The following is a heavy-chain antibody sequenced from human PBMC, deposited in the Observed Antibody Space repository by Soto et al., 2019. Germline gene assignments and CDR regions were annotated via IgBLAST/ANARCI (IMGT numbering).Heavy chain of an antibody. Sequence: SETLSVTCAVYGGSFSGYYWSWIRQPPGKGLEWIGEINHSGSTNYNPSLKSRVTISVDTSKNQFSLKLSSVTAADTAVYYCARGLCNSSSPRIGAYYYYYYMDVWGKGTTVTVSS. D-gene: IGHD6-6*01. CDR3: ARGLCNSSSPRIGAYYYYYYMDV. V-gene: IGHV4-34*01. CDR2: INHSGST. CDR1: GGSFSGYY. J-gene: IGHJ6*03.